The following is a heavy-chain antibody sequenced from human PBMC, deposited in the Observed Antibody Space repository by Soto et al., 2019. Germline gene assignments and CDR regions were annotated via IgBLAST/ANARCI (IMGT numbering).Heavy chain of an antibody. CDR1: GFTFSSYA. D-gene: IGHD3-9*01. Sequence: GGSLRLSCAASGFTFSSYAMSWVRQAPGKGLEWVSAISGSGGSTYYADSVKGRFTISRDNSKNTLYLQMNSLRAEDTAVYYCAKGSGPSPPVNDILTGLQYFQHWGQGTLVTASS. V-gene: IGHV3-23*01. CDR3: AKGSGPSPPVNDILTGLQYFQH. CDR2: ISGSGGST. J-gene: IGHJ1*01.